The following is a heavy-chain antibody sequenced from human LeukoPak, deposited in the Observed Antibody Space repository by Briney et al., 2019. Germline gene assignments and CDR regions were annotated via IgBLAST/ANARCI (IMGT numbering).Heavy chain of an antibody. J-gene: IGHJ3*02. V-gene: IGHV3-48*04. D-gene: IGHD2-21*02. Sequence: GGSLRLSCAASGFTFSSYSMNWVRQAPGKGLERVSYISSSSSTIYYADSVKGRFTISRDNAKNSLYLQMNSLRAEDTAVYYCARPHLAYCGGDCYSGHAFDIWGQGTMVTVSS. CDR3: ARPHLAYCGGDCYSGHAFDI. CDR2: ISSSSSTI. CDR1: GFTFSSYS.